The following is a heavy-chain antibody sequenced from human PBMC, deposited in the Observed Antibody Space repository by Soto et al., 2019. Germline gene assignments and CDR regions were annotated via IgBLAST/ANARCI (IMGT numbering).Heavy chain of an antibody. CDR3: AKNGQPPYYYYGLDV. J-gene: IGHJ6*02. CDR2: ISGYNGDT. V-gene: IGHV1-18*01. D-gene: IGHD2-8*01. Sequence: ASVKVSCKASGYTFTIYGISWVRQAPGQGLEWMGWISGYNGDTNYAQKFQDRVSMTIDTSTGTAYMELRSLTSDDTAIYYCAKNGQPPYYYYGLDVWGQGTKVT. CDR1: GYTFTIYG.